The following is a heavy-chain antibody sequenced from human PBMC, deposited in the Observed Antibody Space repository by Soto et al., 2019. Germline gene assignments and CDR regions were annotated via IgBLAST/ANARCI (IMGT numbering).Heavy chain of an antibody. CDR1: GFTFSSYW. CDR2: IKQDGSEE. CDR3: ARIAASGRGWDV. Sequence: EVQLVESGGGLVQPGGSLRLSCVDSGFTFSSYWMSWVRQAPVKGLEWVGNIKQDGSEENYADSVKGRFTISRDNAKTSMYMPMIGLRVEDTAVYYGARIAASGRGWDVWGQGTTVVVSS. J-gene: IGHJ6*02. D-gene: IGHD6-13*01. V-gene: IGHV3-7*01.